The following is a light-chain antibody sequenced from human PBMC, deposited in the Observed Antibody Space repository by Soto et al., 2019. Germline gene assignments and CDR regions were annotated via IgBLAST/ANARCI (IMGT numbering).Light chain of an antibody. CDR2: DAS. CDR1: QSITNW. V-gene: IGKV1-12*01. Sequence: DIPMTQSPATLSASVGDRGTITCRASQSITNWLAWYQQKPGKAPKLLIYDASSLKSGVPSRFSGSGSGTDFTLTITSLQREDFATYYCQQGNSCPLTFGGGTKVDIK. CDR3: QQGNSCPLT. J-gene: IGKJ4*01.